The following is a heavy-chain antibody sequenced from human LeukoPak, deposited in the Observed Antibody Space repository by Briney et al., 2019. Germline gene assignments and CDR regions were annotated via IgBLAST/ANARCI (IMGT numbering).Heavy chain of an antibody. D-gene: IGHD3-10*01. V-gene: IGHV1-2*02. Sequence: ASVKVSCKASGYTFTGYYMHWVRQAPGQGLEWMGWINPNSGGTNYAQKFQGRVTMTRDTSISTAYMELSRLRSEDTAVYYCATRSITMVRGVRGYYYMDVWGKGTTVTVSS. CDR3: ATRSITMVRGVRGYYYMDV. J-gene: IGHJ6*03. CDR2: INPNSGGT. CDR1: GYTFTGYY.